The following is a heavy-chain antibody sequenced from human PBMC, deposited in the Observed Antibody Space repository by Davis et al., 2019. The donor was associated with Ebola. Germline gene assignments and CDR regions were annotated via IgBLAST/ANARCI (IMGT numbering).Heavy chain of an antibody. Sequence: PGGSLRLSCAASGFTFSDYYMSWIRQAPGKGLEWVSVIYSGGSAYYADSVKGRFTISRDNSKNTLYLQMNSLRAEDTAVYYCARESITMIVVVMIPDAFDIWGQGTMVTVSS. V-gene: IGHV3-53*01. CDR1: GFTFSDYY. J-gene: IGHJ3*02. D-gene: IGHD3-22*01. CDR2: IYSGGSA. CDR3: ARESITMIVVVMIPDAFDI.